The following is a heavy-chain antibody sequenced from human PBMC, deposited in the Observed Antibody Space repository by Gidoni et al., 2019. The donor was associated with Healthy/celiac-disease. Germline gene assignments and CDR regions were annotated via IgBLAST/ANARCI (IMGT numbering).Heavy chain of an antibody. CDR2: IYYSGST. J-gene: IGHJ4*02. CDR1: GGSVSSGSYY. Sequence: QVQLQESGPGLVKPSETLSLTCPVSGGSVSSGSYYWSWIRQPPGKGLEWIGYIYYSGSTNYNPSLKSRVTISVDTSKNQFSLKLSSVTAADTGVYYCARVYAFWSGYYTDYWGQGTLVTVSS. D-gene: IGHD3-3*01. V-gene: IGHV4-61*01. CDR3: ARVYAFWSGYYTDY.